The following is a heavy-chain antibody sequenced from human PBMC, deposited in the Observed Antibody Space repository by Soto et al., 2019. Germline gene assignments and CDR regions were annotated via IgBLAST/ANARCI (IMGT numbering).Heavy chain of an antibody. D-gene: IGHD6-13*01. J-gene: IGHJ4*02. CDR1: GGSVSGGGFS. CDR3: AAGEASSRNLAPYYLDF. V-gene: IGHV4-61*08. Sequence: SETLSLTCAVSGGSVSGGGFSWSWIRQPPGKGLEWIGYIHYSGTTSFFPSYNPSLRSRVTISEDTSKNQFSLKLLSVTTADTAVYFCAAGEASSRNLAPYYLDFWGQGTLVTVSS. CDR2: IHYSGTT.